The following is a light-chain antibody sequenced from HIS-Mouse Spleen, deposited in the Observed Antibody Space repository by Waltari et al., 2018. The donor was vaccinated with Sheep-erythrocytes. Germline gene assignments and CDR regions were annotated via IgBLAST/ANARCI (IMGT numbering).Light chain of an antibody. Sequence: SYELTQPPSVSVSPGQTARITCAGDALPKKYAHWYQQKPGQAPVLAIYEDSKRPSGIPERFSGSSSGTMATLTISGAQVEDEADYYCYSTDSSGNHSNWVFGGGTKLTVL. V-gene: IGLV3-10*01. CDR2: EDS. CDR3: YSTDSSGNHSNWV. CDR1: ALPKKY. J-gene: IGLJ3*02.